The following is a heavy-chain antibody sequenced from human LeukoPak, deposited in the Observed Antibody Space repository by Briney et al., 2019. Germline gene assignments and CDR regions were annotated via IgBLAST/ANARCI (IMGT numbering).Heavy chain of an antibody. D-gene: IGHD6-13*01. CDR3: AKDVAAAGKDFQH. Sequence: GESLRLSCVASGFTPGSYWMSWVRQAPGKGPEWVANINQDGSLKYYVDSVKGRFTISRDNAKNSLYLQMNSLRVEDTAVYYCAKDVAAAGKDFQHWGQGTLVTVSS. V-gene: IGHV3-7*01. CDR1: GFTPGSYW. J-gene: IGHJ1*01. CDR2: INQDGSLK.